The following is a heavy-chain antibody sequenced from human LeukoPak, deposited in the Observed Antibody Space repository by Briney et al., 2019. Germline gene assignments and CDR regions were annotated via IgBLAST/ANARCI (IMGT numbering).Heavy chain of an antibody. CDR1: GYTFTGYY. D-gene: IGHD3-3*01. CDR3: ARVLGFLESPDAFDI. CDR2: INPNSGGT. V-gene: IGHV1-2*02. Sequence: ASVKVSCKASGYTFTGYYMHWVRQAPGQGLEWMGWINPNSGGTNYAQKFQGRVTMTRDTYISTAYMELSRLRSDDKAVYYCARVLGFLESPDAFDIWGQGTMVTVSS. J-gene: IGHJ3*02.